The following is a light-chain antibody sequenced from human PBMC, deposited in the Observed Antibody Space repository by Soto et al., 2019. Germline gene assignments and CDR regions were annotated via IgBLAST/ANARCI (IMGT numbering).Light chain of an antibody. V-gene: IGKV3-15*01. J-gene: IGKJ2*01. Sequence: EVVMTQSPATLSVSPGERAILSCRASQSVRSNLAWYQQKPGQPPRLLIYDTFTRATGIPARFSGSGSETEFTLTISSLQSEDSAVYYCQHYNNRPPYTFGQGTKVEIK. CDR3: QHYNNRPPYT. CDR1: QSVRSN. CDR2: DTF.